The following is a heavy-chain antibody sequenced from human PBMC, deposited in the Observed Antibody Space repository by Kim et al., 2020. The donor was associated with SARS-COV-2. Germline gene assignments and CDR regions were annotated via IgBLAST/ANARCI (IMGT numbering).Heavy chain of an antibody. CDR3: ARFCSSSCPGYYGMDV. CDR1: GGSFSGYY. CDR2: INHSGST. J-gene: IGHJ6*02. V-gene: IGHV4-34*01. Sequence: SETLSLTCAVYGGSFSGYYWSWIRQPPGKGLEWIGEINHSGSTNYNPSLKSRVTISVDTSKNQFSLKLSSVTAADTAVYYCARFCSSSCPGYYGMDVWGQGTTVTVSS. D-gene: IGHD6-13*01.